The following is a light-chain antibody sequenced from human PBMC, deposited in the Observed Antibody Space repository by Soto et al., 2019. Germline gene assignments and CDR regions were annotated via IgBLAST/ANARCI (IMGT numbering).Light chain of an antibody. CDR1: SSEVGGYNY. CDR3: SSYTTSNTRQIV. CDR2: DVS. Sequence: QAALTQPASVSGSPGQSITISCTGTSSEVGGYNYVSWYQQHPGKAPKFMIYDVSNRPSEVSNRFSGSKSGNTASLTISGLQAEDEADYYCSSYTTSNTRQIVFGTGTKVTVL. V-gene: IGLV2-14*01. J-gene: IGLJ1*01.